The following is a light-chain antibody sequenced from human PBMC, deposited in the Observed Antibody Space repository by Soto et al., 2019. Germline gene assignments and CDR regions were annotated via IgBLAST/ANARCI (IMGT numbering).Light chain of an antibody. CDR2: GGS. CDR3: QQYNISPVYT. Sequence: EIVLTQSPDTLSLSPGERATLSCRASQSVSSSYLAWYQQKPGQAPRLLIYGGSIRATGIPDRFSGSGSGTDFTLTISRLEPEDFAVYFCHCQQYNISPVYTCGQGTKLEIK. V-gene: IGKV3-20*01. CDR1: QSVSSSY. J-gene: IGKJ2*01.